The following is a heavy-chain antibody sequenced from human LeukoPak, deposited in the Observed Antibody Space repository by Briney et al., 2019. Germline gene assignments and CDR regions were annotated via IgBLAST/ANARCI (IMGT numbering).Heavy chain of an antibody. D-gene: IGHD3-22*01. J-gene: IGHJ4*02. CDR1: GFTFSNYA. V-gene: IGHV3-30*02. Sequence: GGSLRLSCAASGFTFSNYAIHWVRQAPGKGLEWVAIRPRDGSNGFYADSVSGRFSVSRDNSKSTLFLQMNSLRVEDTAVYYCAKEGALDYYDSSGHFDYWGQGTLVTVSS. CDR3: AKEGALDYYDSSGHFDY. CDR2: RPRDGSNG.